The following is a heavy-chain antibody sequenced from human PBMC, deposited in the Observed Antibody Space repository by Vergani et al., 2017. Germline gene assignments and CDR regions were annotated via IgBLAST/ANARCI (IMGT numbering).Heavy chain of an antibody. CDR3: ARGPPIVVVPATVGAYFDY. V-gene: IGHV3-NL1*01. Sequence: QVQLVESGGGVVQPGRSLRLSCAASGFTFSSYGMHWVRQAPGKGLEWVAVIYSGGSTYYADSVKGRFTISRDNSKNTLYLQMNSLRAEDTAVYYCARGPPIVVVPATVGAYFDYWGQGTLVTVYS. D-gene: IGHD2-2*01. CDR1: GFTFSSYG. J-gene: IGHJ4*02. CDR2: IYSGGST.